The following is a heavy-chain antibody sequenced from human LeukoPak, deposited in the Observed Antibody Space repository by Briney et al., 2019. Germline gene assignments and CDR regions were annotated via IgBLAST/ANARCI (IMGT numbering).Heavy chain of an antibody. V-gene: IGHV2-5*01. CDR1: GFSLSTSGVG. J-gene: IGHJ4*02. CDR3: AHKTRVVNYDFWSGSPFDY. Sequence: SGPTLVKPTQTLTLTCTFSGFSLSTSGVGVGWIRQPPGKALEWLALFYWNDDKRYSPSLKSRLSITRDTSKNQVVLTMTNMDPVDTATYYCAHKTRVVNYDFWSGSPFDYWGQGTLVTVSS. D-gene: IGHD3-3*01. CDR2: FYWNDDK.